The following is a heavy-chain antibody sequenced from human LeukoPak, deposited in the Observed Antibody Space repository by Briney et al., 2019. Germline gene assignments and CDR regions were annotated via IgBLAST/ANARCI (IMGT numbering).Heavy chain of an antibody. D-gene: IGHD2-2*01. Sequence: CLSLSWAPAAFTVSTNGARSVRQPGGNWRGCVVFIRVVGRNKYYADSVKGRFTISRDNSKNTLYLQMNSLRAEDTAVYYCAKGVVPAAMSDYGDYVLDYWGQGTLVTVSS. J-gene: IGHJ4*02. CDR2: IRVVGRNK. CDR3: AKGVVPAAMSDYGDYVLDY. V-gene: IGHV3-30*02. CDR1: AFTVSTNG.